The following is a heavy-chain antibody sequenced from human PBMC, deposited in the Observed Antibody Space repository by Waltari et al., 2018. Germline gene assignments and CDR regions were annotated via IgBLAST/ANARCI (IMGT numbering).Heavy chain of an antibody. V-gene: IGHV4-39*07. J-gene: IGHJ3*02. Sequence: QLQLQESGPGLVKPSETLSLTCTVSGGSISSSSYYWGWIRQPPGKGLEWIGSIYYSGSTYYNPSLKSRVTISVDTSKNQFSLKLSSVTAADTAVYYCVRDPVRFLEWLVGAFDIWGQGTMVTVSS. CDR2: IYYSGST. CDR1: GGSISSSSYY. CDR3: VRDPVRFLEWLVGAFDI. D-gene: IGHD3-3*01.